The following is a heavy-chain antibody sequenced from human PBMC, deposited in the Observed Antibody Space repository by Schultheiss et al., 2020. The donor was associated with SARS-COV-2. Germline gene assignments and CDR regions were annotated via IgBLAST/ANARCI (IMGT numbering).Heavy chain of an antibody. J-gene: IGHJ4*02. Sequence: SETLSLTCAVYGGSFSGYYWSWIRQPPGKGLSYIGDIYYSGSTNYNPSLKSRVTISVDTSKNQFSLKLSSVTAADTAVYYCARDSSSWYSYWGQGTLVTVSS. CDR1: GGSFSGYY. V-gene: IGHV4-34*01. D-gene: IGHD6-13*01. CDR2: IYYSGST. CDR3: ARDSSSWYSY.